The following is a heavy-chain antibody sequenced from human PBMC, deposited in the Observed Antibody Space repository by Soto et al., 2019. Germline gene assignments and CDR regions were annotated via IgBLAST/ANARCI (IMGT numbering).Heavy chain of an antibody. J-gene: IGHJ4*02. CDR2: IKEDGSEK. Sequence: EVQLVESGGGLVQPGGSLRLSCADSGFTFSRYWMSWVRQAPGKGLEWVADIKEDGSEKYYVDSVKGRFTISRDNAKNSLYLQMNSLRAEDTAVYYCARDPNGYKVYWGQGTLVTVSS. V-gene: IGHV3-7*01. CDR3: ARDPNGYKVY. D-gene: IGHD1-20*01. CDR1: GFTFSRYW.